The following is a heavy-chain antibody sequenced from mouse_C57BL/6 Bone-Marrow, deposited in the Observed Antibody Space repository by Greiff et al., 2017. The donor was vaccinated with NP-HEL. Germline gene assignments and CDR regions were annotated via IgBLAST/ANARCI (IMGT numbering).Heavy chain of an antibody. J-gene: IGHJ2*01. D-gene: IGHD2-12*01. CDR3: AREGYYRDS. V-gene: IGHV1-64*01. Sequence: VQLQQPGAELVKPGASVKLSCKASGYTFTSYWMHWVKQRPGQGLEWIGMIHPNSGSTNYNEKVKSKATLTVDKSSSTAYMQLSSLTSVDSAVYYCAREGYYRDSWGQGTTLTVSS. CDR1: GYTFTSYW. CDR2: IHPNSGST.